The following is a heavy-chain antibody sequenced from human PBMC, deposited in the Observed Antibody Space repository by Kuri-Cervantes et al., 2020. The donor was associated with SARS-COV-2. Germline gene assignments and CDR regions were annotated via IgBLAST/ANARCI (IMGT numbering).Heavy chain of an antibody. D-gene: IGHD3-22*01. CDR3: ARSRAMIVAQADAFDI. J-gene: IGHJ3*02. V-gene: IGHV4-39*01. CDR2: IYYSGST. CDR1: GGSISSSSYY. Sequence: CTVSGGSISSSSYYWGWIRQPPGKGLEWIGSIYYSGSTYYNPSLKSRVTISVDTSKNQFSLELSSVTAADTAVYYCARSRAMIVAQADAFDIWGQGTMVTVSS.